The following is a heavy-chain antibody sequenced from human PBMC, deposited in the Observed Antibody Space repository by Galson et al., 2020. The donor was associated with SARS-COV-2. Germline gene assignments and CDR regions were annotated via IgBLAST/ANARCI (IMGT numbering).Heavy chain of an antibody. V-gene: IGHV1-24*01. Sequence: ASVKVSCKVSGYTLTELSMHWVRQAPGKGLEWMGGFDPEDGETIYAQKFQGRVTMTEDTSTDTAYMELSSLRSEDTAVYYCATALAIVVVPAAIQPGHNYYYGMDVWGQGTTVTVS. D-gene: IGHD2-2*01. CDR3: ATALAIVVVPAAIQPGHNYYYGMDV. CDR2: FDPEDGET. CDR1: GYTLTELS. J-gene: IGHJ6*02.